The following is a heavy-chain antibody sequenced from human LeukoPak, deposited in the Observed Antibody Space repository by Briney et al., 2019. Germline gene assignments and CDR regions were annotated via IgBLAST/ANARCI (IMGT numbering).Heavy chain of an antibody. CDR2: IYYSGST. J-gene: IGHJ6*02. V-gene: IGHV4-61*01. Sequence: SETLSLTCTVSGGSASSGSYYWSWIRQPPGKGLEWIGYIYYSGSTNYNPSLKSRVTISVDTSKNQFSLKLNSVTAADTAVYYCARDDSSSWYRNYGMDVWGQGTTVTVSS. D-gene: IGHD6-13*01. CDR1: GGSASSGSYY. CDR3: ARDDSSSWYRNYGMDV.